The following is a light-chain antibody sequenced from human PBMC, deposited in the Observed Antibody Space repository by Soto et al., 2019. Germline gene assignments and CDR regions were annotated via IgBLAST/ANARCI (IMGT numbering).Light chain of an antibody. V-gene: IGKV3-11*01. CDR3: QQRSNWPWT. CDR1: QSVSNF. J-gene: IGKJ1*01. CDR2: DAS. Sequence: EIVLTQSPATLSLSPGERATLSCRASQSVSNFLAWYQQKPGQAPRLLISDASNRATGIPGRFGGSGSGTDFRLTISSLEPEDVAVYYCQQRSNWPWTFDQGTKVEIK.